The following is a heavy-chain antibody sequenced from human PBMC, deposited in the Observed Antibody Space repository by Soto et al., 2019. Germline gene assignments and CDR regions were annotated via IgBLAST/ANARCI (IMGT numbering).Heavy chain of an antibody. J-gene: IGHJ4*02. V-gene: IGHV3-21*01. CDR3: ARDNPVLAPSDY. D-gene: IGHD6-6*01. CDR1: GLTFSSYS. CDR2: ISSSSSYI. Sequence: GGSLRLSXAASGLTFSSYSMNWVRQAPGKGLEWVSSISSSSSYIYYADSVKGRFTISRDNAKNSLYLQMNSLRAEDTAVYYCARDNPVLAPSDYWGQGTLVTVSS.